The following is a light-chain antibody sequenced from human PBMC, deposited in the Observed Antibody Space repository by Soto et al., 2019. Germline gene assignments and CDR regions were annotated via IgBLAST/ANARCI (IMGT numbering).Light chain of an antibody. V-gene: IGKV1-5*01. CDR2: DAS. CDR1: QSISSW. CDR3: QQYNSYSSIT. J-gene: IGKJ5*01. Sequence: DIQMTQSHSTLSASVGDRVTITCRASQSISSWLAWYQQKPGKAPKLLIYDASSLESGVPSRFSGSGSGTEFTLTISSLQPDDFATYYCQQYNSYSSITYGQGTRLPIK.